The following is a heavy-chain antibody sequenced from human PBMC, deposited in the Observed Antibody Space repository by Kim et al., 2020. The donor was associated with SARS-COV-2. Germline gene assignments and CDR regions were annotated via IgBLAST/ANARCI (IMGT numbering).Heavy chain of an antibody. CDR1: GFTFSSYA. CDR2: ISGSGGST. CDR3: AKVGGHGMVTFRIAVAGSSLYFDY. D-gene: IGHD6-19*01. J-gene: IGHJ4*02. V-gene: IGHV3-23*01. Sequence: GGSLRLSCAASGFTFSSYAMSWVRQAPGKGLEWVSAISGSGGSTYYADSVKGRFTISRANSKNTLYLQMNSLRAEDTAVYYCAKVGGHGMVTFRIAVAGSSLYFDYWGQGTLVTVSS.